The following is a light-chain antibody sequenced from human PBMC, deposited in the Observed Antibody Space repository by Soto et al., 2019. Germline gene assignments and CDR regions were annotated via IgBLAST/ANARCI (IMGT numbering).Light chain of an antibody. V-gene: IGLV2-14*01. CDR3: SSYTSSSTYV. CDR1: SSDVGAFNY. J-gene: IGLJ1*01. CDR2: EVT. Sequence: QYALTQPASVSGSPGQSITISCTATSSDVGAFNYVSWYQQHPGKAPTNLMIYEVTNLPSGVSNRFAGSKSGNTASLTISGLQAEDEADYYCSSYTSSSTYVFGTGTKLTVL.